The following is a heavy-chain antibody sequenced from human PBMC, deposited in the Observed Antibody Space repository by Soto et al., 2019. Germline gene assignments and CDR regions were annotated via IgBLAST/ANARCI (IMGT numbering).Heavy chain of an antibody. CDR2: ISYDGSNK. V-gene: IGHV3-30*18. CDR1: GFTFSSYG. CDR3: AKGAARVRTIGGMDV. Sequence: GGSLRLSCAASGFTFSSYGMHWVRQAPGKGLEWVAVISYDGSNKYYADSVKGRFTISRDNSKNTLYLQMNRLRAEDTTVYYCAKGAARVRTIGGMDVWGQGTTVTVSS. D-gene: IGHD3-10*01. J-gene: IGHJ6*02.